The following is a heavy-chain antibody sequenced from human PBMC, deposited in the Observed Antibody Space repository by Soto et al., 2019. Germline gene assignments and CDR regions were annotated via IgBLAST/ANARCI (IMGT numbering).Heavy chain of an antibody. V-gene: IGHV4-39*01. D-gene: IGHD3-22*01. CDR1: GDSISSNNYY. Sequence: KPSETLPLTCSVSGDSISSNNYYWGWIRQPPGKALEWIGSIYYSGSTYYNPSLKSRVTISVDTSKNQFSLKLTSVTAADTAVYYCARQGITMIVVVVTDNWFDPWGQGTLVTVSS. CDR2: IYYSGST. CDR3: ARQGITMIVVVVTDNWFDP. J-gene: IGHJ5*02.